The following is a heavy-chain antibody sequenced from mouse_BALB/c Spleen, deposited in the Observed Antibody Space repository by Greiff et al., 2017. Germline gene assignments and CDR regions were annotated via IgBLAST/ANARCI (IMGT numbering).Heavy chain of an antibody. CDR3: ARWDYRYDGYAMDY. Sequence: EVKLQESGPSLVKPSQTLSLTCSVTGDSITSGYWNWIRKFPGNKLEYMGYISYSGSTYYNPSLKSRISITRDTSKNQYYLQLNSVTTEDTATYYCARWDYRYDGYAMDYWGQGTSVTVSS. CDR1: GDSITSGY. V-gene: IGHV3-8*02. D-gene: IGHD2-14*01. J-gene: IGHJ4*01. CDR2: ISYSGST.